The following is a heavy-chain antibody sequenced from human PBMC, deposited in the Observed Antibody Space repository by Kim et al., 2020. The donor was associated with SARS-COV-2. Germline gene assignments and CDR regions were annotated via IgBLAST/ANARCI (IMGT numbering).Heavy chain of an antibody. J-gene: IGHJ4*02. CDR3: ARDDGGVGLTSAYY. D-gene: IGHD7-27*01. V-gene: IGHV3-23*01. CDR1: GFYFTSFV. Sequence: GGSLRLSCAASGFYFTSFVMTWVRQAPGKGLEWVSTISRSGDTTYYTDSVKGRFTISRDNSKNVLYLQMNSLRAEDTAIYYCARDDGGVGLTSAYYWGQGSLVTASP. CDR2: ISRSGDTT.